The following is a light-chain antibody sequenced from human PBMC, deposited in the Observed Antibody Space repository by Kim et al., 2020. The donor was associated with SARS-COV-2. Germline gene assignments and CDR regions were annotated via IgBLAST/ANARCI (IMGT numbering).Light chain of an antibody. Sequence: LSPGERATLACRASQSVSNYLAWYQQKPGQAPRLLIYDTSNRATGIPTRFSGSGSGTDFTLTINSLEPEDFAVYYCQQSSNWPLTFGGGTKVDIK. V-gene: IGKV3-11*01. J-gene: IGKJ4*01. CDR2: DTS. CDR3: QQSSNWPLT. CDR1: QSVSNY.